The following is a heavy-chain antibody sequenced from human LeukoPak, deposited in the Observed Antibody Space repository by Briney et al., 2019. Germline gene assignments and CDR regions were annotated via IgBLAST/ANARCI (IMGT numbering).Heavy chain of an antibody. CDR1: GFTFSSYG. D-gene: IGHD3-3*01. J-gene: IGHJ6*03. V-gene: IGHV3-30*02. CDR2: IRYDGSNK. Sequence: GGSLRLSCAAYGFTFSSYGMHWVRQAPGKGLEWVAFIRYDGSNKYYADSVKGRFTISRDNSKNTLSLQMNTLRAEDTAVYYCAKGARGGLTTYYYYYMDVWGKGTTVTVSS. CDR3: AKGARGGLTTYYYYYMDV.